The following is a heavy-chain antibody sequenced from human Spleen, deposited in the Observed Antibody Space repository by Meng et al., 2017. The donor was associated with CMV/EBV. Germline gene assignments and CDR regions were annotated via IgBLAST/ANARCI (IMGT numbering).Heavy chain of an antibody. CDR3: ARVSFTGNFDY. J-gene: IGHJ4*02. CDR2: INHSGST. CDR1: GGSFSGDD. Sequence: LNCAVYGGSFSGDDWSWIRQPPGKGLEWIGEINHSGSTNYNPSLKSRVTISVDTSKNQFSLKLSSVTAADTAVYYCARVSFTGNFDYWGQGTLVTVSS. D-gene: IGHD1-1*01. V-gene: IGHV4-34*01.